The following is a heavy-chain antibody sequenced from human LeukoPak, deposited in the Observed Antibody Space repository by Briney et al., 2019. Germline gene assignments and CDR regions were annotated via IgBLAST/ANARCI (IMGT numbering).Heavy chain of an antibody. D-gene: IGHD3-10*01. CDR1: GGSISSYY. Sequence: PSETLSLTCTVSGGSISSYYWSWIRQPPGKGLEWIGYIYYSGSTNYNPSLKSRVTISVDTSKNQFSLKLSSVTAADTAVYYCAREHMVRGVINRWGQGALVTVSS. CDR2: IYYSGST. J-gene: IGHJ4*02. CDR3: AREHMVRGVINR. V-gene: IGHV4-59*12.